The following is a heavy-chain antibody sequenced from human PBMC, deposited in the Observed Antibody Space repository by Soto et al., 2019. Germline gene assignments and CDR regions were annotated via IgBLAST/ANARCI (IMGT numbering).Heavy chain of an antibody. V-gene: IGHV3-23*01. Sequence: GGSLRLSCAASGFTVSRDYMSWGRQAPGKGLEWVSAISGSGGSTYYADSVKGRFTISRDNSKNTLYLQMNSLRAEDTAVYYCAKGLEAFDIWGQGTMVTVSS. CDR2: ISGSGGST. D-gene: IGHD1-1*01. CDR3: AKGLEAFDI. CDR1: GFTVSRDY. J-gene: IGHJ3*02.